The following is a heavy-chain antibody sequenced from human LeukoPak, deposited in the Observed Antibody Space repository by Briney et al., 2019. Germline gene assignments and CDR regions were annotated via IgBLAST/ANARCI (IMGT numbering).Heavy chain of an antibody. CDR2: ISAYNGNT. J-gene: IGHJ5*02. Sequence: EASVKISCKAAGYTFTSDGISWVRQTPGQGLQWMEWISAYNGNTNYAQKLQGRVPITTDTSTSTAYMELRSLRSDDTAVYSCARYSSSWYSGWFDPWGQGTLVTVSS. CDR3: ARYSSSWYSGWFDP. D-gene: IGHD6-13*01. CDR1: GYTFTSDG. V-gene: IGHV1-18*01.